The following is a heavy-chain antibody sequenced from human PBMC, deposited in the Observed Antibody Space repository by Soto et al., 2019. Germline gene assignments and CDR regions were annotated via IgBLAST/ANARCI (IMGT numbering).Heavy chain of an antibody. CDR1: GFTFSTYA. J-gene: IGHJ3*02. Sequence: GGSLRLSCGASGFTFSTYAMHWVRQAPGKGLEGVAVISYDGSNKYYADSVKGLFTISRDNSKNTLYLQMNCLRAEDTAVYDCARVPLAFDIWGQGTMVTV. V-gene: IGHV3-30-3*01. CDR2: ISYDGSNK. CDR3: ARVPLAFDI.